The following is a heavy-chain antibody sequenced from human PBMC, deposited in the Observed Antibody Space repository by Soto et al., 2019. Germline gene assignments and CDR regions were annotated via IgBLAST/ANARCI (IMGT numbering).Heavy chain of an antibody. J-gene: IGHJ6*02. D-gene: IGHD3-10*01. CDR2: IWYDGSNK. CDR1: GFTFSSYG. V-gene: IGHV3-33*01. Sequence: PGGSLRLSCAASGFTFSSYGMHWVRQAPGKGLEWVAVIWYDGSNKYYADSVKGRFTISRDNSKNTLYLQMNSLRAEDTAVYYCARGPMVRGVMAYYGMDVWGQGTTVTVSS. CDR3: ARGPMVRGVMAYYGMDV.